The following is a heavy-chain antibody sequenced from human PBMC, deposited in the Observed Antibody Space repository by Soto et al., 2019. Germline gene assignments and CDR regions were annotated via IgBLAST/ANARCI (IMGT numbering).Heavy chain of an antibody. CDR1: GGSISSSKW. CDR2: IYHSGGT. D-gene: IGHD2-2*01. CDR3: ARSLGYCSSTSCYGGMNV. V-gene: IGHV4-4*02. J-gene: IGHJ6*02. Sequence: PSETLSLTCAVSGGSISSSKWWSWVRQSPGXGLEWIGEIYHSGGTNYNPSLKSRVTISVDKSKNQFSLKLSSVTAADTAVYYCARSLGYCSSTSCYGGMNVWGQGTTVTVSS.